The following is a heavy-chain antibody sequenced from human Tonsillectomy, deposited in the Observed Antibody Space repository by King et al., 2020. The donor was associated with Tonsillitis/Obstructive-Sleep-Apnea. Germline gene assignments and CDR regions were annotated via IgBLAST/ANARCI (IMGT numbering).Heavy chain of an antibody. D-gene: IGHD1-14*01. J-gene: IGHJ1*01. V-gene: IGHV3-73*01. Sequence: QLVQSGGDLVQPGGSLKLSCAASGFIFSGSDMHWVRQASGKGLEWVGRIRSKANTYATADAASVKGRFTISRDDSKNTAYLQMNSLKTEDTAVYYYTTRPDAYFQYWGQGTLVTVSS. CDR1: GFIFSGSD. CDR2: IRSKANTYAT. CDR3: TTRPDAYFQY.